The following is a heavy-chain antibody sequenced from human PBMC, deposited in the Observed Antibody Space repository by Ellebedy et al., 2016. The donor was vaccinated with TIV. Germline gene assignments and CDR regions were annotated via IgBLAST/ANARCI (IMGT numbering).Heavy chain of an antibody. D-gene: IGHD5-12*01. Sequence: SETLSLTCAVSGDSIITTRYYWGWIRQPPGKGLEWIGSVYHSGTTYYNPSLKSRVTISADTSKNQFSLKLSSVTAADTAVYYCARVPPISSGYGQYAFDIWGQGTMVTVSS. CDR3: ARVPPISSGYGQYAFDI. V-gene: IGHV4-39*01. J-gene: IGHJ3*02. CDR2: VYHSGTT. CDR1: GDSIITTRYY.